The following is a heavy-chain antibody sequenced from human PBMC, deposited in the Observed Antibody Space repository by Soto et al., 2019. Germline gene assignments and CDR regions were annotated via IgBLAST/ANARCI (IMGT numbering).Heavy chain of an antibody. V-gene: IGHV2-5*01. Sequence: SGPTLVNPTQTLTLTCTFSGFSLSTSGVGVGWIRQPPGKALEWLALLYWHDDKPYSPSLKSRLTITKHTSNNQVVLTMTNMDPVDTATYYGAHRGGCCSASCFYYYYGMDVWGQGTTVTVSS. CDR2: LYWHDDK. D-gene: IGHD2-2*01. J-gene: IGHJ6*02. CDR1: GFSLSTSGVG. CDR3: AHRGGCCSASCFYYYYGMDV.